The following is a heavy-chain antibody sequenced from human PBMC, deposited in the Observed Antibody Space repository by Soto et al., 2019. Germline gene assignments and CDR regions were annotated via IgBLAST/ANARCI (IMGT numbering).Heavy chain of an antibody. V-gene: IGHV3-23*01. CDR3: AERRGAGGHFDY. CDR2: VSIGGST. D-gene: IGHD2-15*01. Sequence: GGSLRLSCAASGFTFSSYAMGWVRQGPGKGLEWVAVVSIGGSTHYADSVRGRFTISRDNSKNTLSLQMNSLTAEDTAVYFCAERRGAGGHFDYWGQGALVTVSS. J-gene: IGHJ4*02. CDR1: GFTFSSYA.